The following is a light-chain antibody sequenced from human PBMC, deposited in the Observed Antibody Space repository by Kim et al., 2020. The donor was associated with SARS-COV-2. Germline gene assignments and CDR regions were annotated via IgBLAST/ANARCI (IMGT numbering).Light chain of an antibody. J-gene: IGKJ1*01. Sequence: AIQLTQSPSSLSASVGDRVTITCRVSQGISSALAWYQQKPRKAPKLLIYDASTLESGVPSNFSGSGSGTDFTLTISNLQPEDFATYFCQQFDSYPRTFGQGTKVDIK. CDR3: QQFDSYPRT. CDR2: DAS. V-gene: IGKV1-13*02. CDR1: QGISSA.